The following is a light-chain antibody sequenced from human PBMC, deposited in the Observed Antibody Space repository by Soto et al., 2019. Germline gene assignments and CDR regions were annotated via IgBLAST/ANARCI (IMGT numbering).Light chain of an antibody. Sequence: QMTKSPSSLSPSVGYMFTFTCRASQGIRNDLGWYQKKPGKAPKLLILAAFNLQSGVPSRFSGGGSGTDFTLTISSLQPEDFATYYCLQHFNFSWTFGQGTKVDIK. J-gene: IGKJ1*01. CDR2: AAF. V-gene: IGKV1-6*01. CDR1: QGIRND. CDR3: LQHFNFSWT.